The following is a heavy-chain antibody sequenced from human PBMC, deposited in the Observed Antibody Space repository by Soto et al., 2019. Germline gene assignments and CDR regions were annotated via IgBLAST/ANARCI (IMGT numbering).Heavy chain of an antibody. CDR2: IYWNDDE. Sequence: SGPTLVKPTQTLTLTCTFSGFSLSTSGVGVGWIRQPPGKALEWLALIYWNDDERYRPSLKTRRTITKDTSKNQVVLTMTNMDPVDTATYYCAVGIAAANYYYYAMDVWGRGTTVTVSS. V-gene: IGHV2-5*01. CDR3: AVGIAAANYYYYAMDV. D-gene: IGHD6-13*01. J-gene: IGHJ6*02. CDR1: GFSLSTSGVG.